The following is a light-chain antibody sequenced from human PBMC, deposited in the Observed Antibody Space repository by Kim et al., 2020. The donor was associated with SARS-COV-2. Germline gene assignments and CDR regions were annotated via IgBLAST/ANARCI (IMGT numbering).Light chain of an antibody. Sequence: PPEVSVSPGQKDTITCSGDKLGDQYASWCQQKPGQSPVLLIYHDNKRPSGIPERFFGSHSVRTATLTISGAQPLDEADYFCQATWVFGGGTQLTVL. J-gene: IGLJ3*02. V-gene: IGLV3-1*01. CDR3: QATWV. CDR1: KLGDQY. CDR2: HDN.